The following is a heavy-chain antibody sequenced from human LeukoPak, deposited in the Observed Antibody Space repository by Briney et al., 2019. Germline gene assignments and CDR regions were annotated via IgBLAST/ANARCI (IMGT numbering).Heavy chain of an antibody. Sequence: QTGGSLRLSCAASGFTFSSYAMSWVRQAPGKGLEWVSTISGSGGSTNYADSVKGRFTISRDNSKNTLYLQMNSLRAEDTAVYYCAKAGPRKDYEVDYWGQVTLVTVSS. V-gene: IGHV3-23*01. J-gene: IGHJ4*02. CDR2: ISGSGGST. CDR3: AKAGPRKDYEVDY. CDR1: GFTFSSYA. D-gene: IGHD4-17*01.